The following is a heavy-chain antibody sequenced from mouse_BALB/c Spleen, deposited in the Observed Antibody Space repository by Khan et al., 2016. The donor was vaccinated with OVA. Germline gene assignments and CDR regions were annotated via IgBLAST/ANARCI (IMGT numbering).Heavy chain of an antibody. D-gene: IGHD1-2*01. CDR1: GYSITSGYG. Sequence: VQLVESGPGLVKPSQSLSLTCTVTGYSITSGYGWNWIRQFPENKLEWMGYISYSGSTNYNPSLKSRISITRDTSKNQFFLQLNSVTTEDTATYYCARTARIKYWGQGTTLTVSS. V-gene: IGHV3-2*02. CDR2: ISYSGST. CDR3: ARTARIKY. J-gene: IGHJ2*01.